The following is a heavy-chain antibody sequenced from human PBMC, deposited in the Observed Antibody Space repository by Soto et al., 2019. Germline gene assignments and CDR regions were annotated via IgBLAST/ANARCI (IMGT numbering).Heavy chain of an antibody. D-gene: IGHD2-2*01. CDR2: INPNSGGT. V-gene: IGHV1-2*02. J-gene: IGHJ1*01. CDR1: GYTFTGYY. CDR3: ARVLGYYSSTSCYEYFQH. Sequence: ASVKVSCKASGYTFTGYYMHWVRQAPGQGLEWMGWINPNSGGTNYAQKFQGRVTMTRDTSISTAYMELSRLRSDDTAVYYCARVLGYYSSTSCYEYFQHWGQGTLVTVSS.